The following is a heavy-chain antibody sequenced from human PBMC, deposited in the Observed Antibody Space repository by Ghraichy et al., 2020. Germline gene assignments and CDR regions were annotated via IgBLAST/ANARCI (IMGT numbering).Heavy chain of an antibody. CDR1: GGSFSGYY. J-gene: IGHJ4*02. D-gene: IGHD6-19*01. CDR3: ARGKWLASFVY. CDR2: INHSGST. V-gene: IGHV4-34*01. Sequence: SQTLSLTCAVYGGSFSGYYWSWIRQPPGKGLEWIGEINHSGSTNYNPSLKSRVTISVDTSKNQFSLKLSSVTAADTAVYYCARGKWLASFVYWGQGTLVTVSS.